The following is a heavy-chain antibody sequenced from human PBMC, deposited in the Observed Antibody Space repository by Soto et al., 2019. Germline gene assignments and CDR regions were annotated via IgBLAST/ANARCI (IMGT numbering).Heavy chain of an antibody. CDR2: IYSGGYT. Sequence: EVQLVESGGGLIQPGGSLRLSCAVSGFTVSNNYMSWVRQAPGKGLEGVSVIYSGGYTAYGDSVKGRFTISRDNSKNTFNPQMKAPGAADTAVYYWGTRPGGGGYWGQGTLVTVSS. D-gene: IGHD3-10*01. CDR3: GTRPGGGGY. CDR1: GFTVSNNY. J-gene: IGHJ4*02. V-gene: IGHV3-53*01.